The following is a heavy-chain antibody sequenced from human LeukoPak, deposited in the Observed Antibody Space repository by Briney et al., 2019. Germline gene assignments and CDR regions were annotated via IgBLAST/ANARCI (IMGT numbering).Heavy chain of an antibody. V-gene: IGHV3-23*01. CDR1: GFTFSSYA. CDR3: AKTSGYYDTYFDY. Sequence: PGGSLRLSCAASGFTFSSYAMSWVRQAPGKGLEWVSAISGSGGSTFYADSVKGRFTISRDNSKNTLYLQINSLRAEDTAVYYCAKTSGYYDTYFDYWSQGTLVTVSS. J-gene: IGHJ4*02. CDR2: ISGSGGST. D-gene: IGHD3-22*01.